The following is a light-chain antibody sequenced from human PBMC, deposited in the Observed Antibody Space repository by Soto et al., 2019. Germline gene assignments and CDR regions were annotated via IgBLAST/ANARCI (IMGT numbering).Light chain of an antibody. CDR3: MQALQTRWT. V-gene: IGKV2-28*01. CDR1: QSLLHSNGYNY. J-gene: IGKJ1*01. Sequence: DIVMTQSPLSLPVTPGEPASISCRSSQSLLHSNGYNYLDWYLQKPVQSPQLLIYLGSNRASGVPDRVSGSGSGTDFTLKSSRVEAEDVWVYYCMQALQTRWTFGQGTKVEIK. CDR2: LGS.